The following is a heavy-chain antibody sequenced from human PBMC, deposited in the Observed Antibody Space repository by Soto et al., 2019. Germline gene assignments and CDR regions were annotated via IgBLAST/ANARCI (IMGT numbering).Heavy chain of an antibody. D-gene: IGHD2-15*01. CDR2: ISAYNGNT. CDR1: GYTFTSYG. V-gene: IGHV1-18*01. CDR3: ARDLVSGANYYYYSRTDV. Sequence: GASVKVSCKASGYTFTSYGISWVRQAPGQGLEWMGWISAYNGNTNYAQKLQGRVTMTTDTSTSTAYMELRSLRSDDTAVYYCARDLVSGANYYYYSRTDVWDQGTTVTVAS. J-gene: IGHJ6*02.